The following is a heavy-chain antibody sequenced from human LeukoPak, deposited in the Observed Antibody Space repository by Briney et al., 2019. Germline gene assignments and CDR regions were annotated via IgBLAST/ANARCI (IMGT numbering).Heavy chain of an antibody. CDR1: GLPFSSYA. D-gene: IGHD2-15*01. CDR3: VRGYSFGPYGMDV. Sequence: GGSLRLSCSASGLPFSSYAIHWVRQAPGKGLEYVSAISDSGGSTYYADSVKGRFTISRDNSKNTLYLQMSSLRAEDTAVYFCVRGYSFGPYGMDVWGQGTTVTVSS. J-gene: IGHJ6*02. V-gene: IGHV3-64D*09. CDR2: ISDSGGST.